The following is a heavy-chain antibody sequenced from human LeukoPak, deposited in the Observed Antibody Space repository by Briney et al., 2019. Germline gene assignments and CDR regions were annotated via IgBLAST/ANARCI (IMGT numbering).Heavy chain of an antibody. Sequence: PGGSLRLSCAASGFTFSDYYMSWIRQAPGKGLEWVSYNSSSGSTIYYADSVKGRFTISRDNAKNSLYLQMNSLRAEDTAVYYCARSVGRDGYNPVGFLDYWGQGTLVTVSS. J-gene: IGHJ4*02. D-gene: IGHD5-24*01. V-gene: IGHV3-11*01. CDR2: NSSSGSTI. CDR3: ARSVGRDGYNPVGFLDY. CDR1: GFTFSDYY.